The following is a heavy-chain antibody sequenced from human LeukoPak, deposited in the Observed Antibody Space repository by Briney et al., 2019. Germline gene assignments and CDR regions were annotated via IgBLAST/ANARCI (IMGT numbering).Heavy chain of an antibody. CDR2: ISYDGSNK. V-gene: IGHV3-30*18. Sequence: AGGSLRLSCAASGFTFSSYGMHWVRQAPGKGLEWVAVISYDGSNKYYADSVKGRFTISRDNSKNTLYLQMNSLRAEDTAVYYCAKEDGAGRYSYGYGFDYWGQGTLVTVSS. CDR3: AKEDGAGRYSYGYGFDY. CDR1: GFTFSSYG. D-gene: IGHD5-18*01. J-gene: IGHJ4*02.